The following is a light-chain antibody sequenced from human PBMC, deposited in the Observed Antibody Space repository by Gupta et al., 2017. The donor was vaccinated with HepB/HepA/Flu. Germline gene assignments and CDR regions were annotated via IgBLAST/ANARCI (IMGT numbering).Light chain of an antibody. J-gene: IGLJ1*01. V-gene: IGLV2-14*03. CDR3: SSYTSSSTLV. Sequence: QSALTQPASVSGSPGQSITISCPGTSSDVGGYNFVSWYQHHPGKAPKLMIYDVSNRPSGVSNRFSGSKSGSTASLTISGLQAEDEADYYGSSYTSSSTLVFGTGTKVTVL. CDR1: SSDVGGYNF. CDR2: DVS.